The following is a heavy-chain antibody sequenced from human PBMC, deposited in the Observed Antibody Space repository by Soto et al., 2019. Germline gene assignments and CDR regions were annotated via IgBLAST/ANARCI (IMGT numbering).Heavy chain of an antibody. Sequence: ASVKVSCKASGYTFTSYGISWVRPAPVQGLEWMGWISAYNGNTNYAQNLQGRVTMTTDPSTSTAYMELRSLRSDDTAVYYCARRGIIAAAGTGSFAYWGQGTLVTVS. CDR1: GYTFTSYG. CDR2: ISAYNGNT. D-gene: IGHD6-13*01. J-gene: IGHJ4*02. V-gene: IGHV1-18*04. CDR3: ARRGIIAAAGTGSFAY.